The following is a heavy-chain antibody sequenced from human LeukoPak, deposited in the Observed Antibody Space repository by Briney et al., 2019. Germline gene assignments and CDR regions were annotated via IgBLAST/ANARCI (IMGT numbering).Heavy chain of an antibody. CDR1: GFTFSTYW. J-gene: IGHJ3*02. CDR2: IKPSGTET. CDR3: GKVRDEAGFDI. Sequence: PGGSLRISCAASGFTFSTYWMTWVRQPPGKGLEWVANIKPSGTETYYGDPVKGRFTISRANAKHLLYLQMSSLGAEDTAVYSRGKVRDEAGFDIWGQGTLVTVSS. V-gene: IGHV3-7*03.